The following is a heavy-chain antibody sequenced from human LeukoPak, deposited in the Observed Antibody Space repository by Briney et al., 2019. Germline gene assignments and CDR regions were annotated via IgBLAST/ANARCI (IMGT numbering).Heavy chain of an antibody. CDR2: TNWNGGST. Sequence: GGSLRLSCAASGFIFDNYGMTWVRQAPWKGLEWVSGTNWNGGSTGYADSVKGRFIISRDNAKNCLYLQMNGLRAEDTALYHCARVHTAGGYSGTDYWGQGTLVTVSS. D-gene: IGHD1-26*01. CDR3: ARVHTAGGYSGTDY. J-gene: IGHJ4*02. V-gene: IGHV3-20*01. CDR1: GFIFDNYG.